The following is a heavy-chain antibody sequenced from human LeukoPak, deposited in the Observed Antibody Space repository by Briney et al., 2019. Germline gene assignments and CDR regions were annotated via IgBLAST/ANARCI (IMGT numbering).Heavy chain of an antibody. Sequence: GGSLRLSCAVSGFTFSSYSMNWVRQAPGKGLEWVSSISSSSSYIYYADSVKGRFTISRDNAKNSLYLQMNSLRAEDTAVYYCARDSSDSYGYLGHFDYWGQGTLVTVSS. D-gene: IGHD5-18*01. J-gene: IGHJ4*02. CDR1: GFTFSSYS. V-gene: IGHV3-21*01. CDR2: ISSSSSYI. CDR3: ARDSSDSYGYLGHFDY.